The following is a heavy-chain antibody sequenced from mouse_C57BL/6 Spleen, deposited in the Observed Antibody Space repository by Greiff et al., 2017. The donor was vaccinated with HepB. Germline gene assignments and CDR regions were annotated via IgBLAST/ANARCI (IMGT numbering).Heavy chain of an antibody. CDR1: GYTFTSYW. CDR2: INPSRGYT. CDR3: AREDPLGYDVWFAY. Sequence: VQLQQSGAELAKPGASVKLSCKASGYTFTSYWMHWVKQRPGQGLEWIGYINPSRGYTKYNQKFKDKATLTADKSSSTADRQLSSLTYEDSSVYYCAREDPLGYDVWFAYWGQGTLVTVSA. V-gene: IGHV1-7*01. D-gene: IGHD2-2*01. J-gene: IGHJ3*01.